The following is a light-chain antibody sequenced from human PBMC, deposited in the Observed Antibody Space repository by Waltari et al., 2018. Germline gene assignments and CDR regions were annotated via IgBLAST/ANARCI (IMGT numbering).Light chain of an antibody. V-gene: IGLV2-14*03. CDR2: DVS. CDR3: SSYTSISTSVI. J-gene: IGLJ2*01. CDR1: SSDIGGYDY. Sequence: HSALTQPASVSGSPGQSITISCTGTSSDIGGYDYVSWYQQHPGKAPKLMIYDVSKRPSGVSNRFSAPKSGDTASLTISGLQTEDEADYYCSSYTSISTSVIFGGGTKVTVL.